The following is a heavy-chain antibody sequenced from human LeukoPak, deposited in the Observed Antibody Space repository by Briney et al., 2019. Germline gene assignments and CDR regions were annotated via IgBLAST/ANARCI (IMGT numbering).Heavy chain of an antibody. CDR1: GFTFSSYA. D-gene: IGHD3-22*01. Sequence: GGSLRLSCAASGFTFSSYAMNWVRQAPGKGLEWVGRIMPKTNGGTTDYAAPVKGRFTVSRDDSSYTVYLQMNSLKIEDTAVYYCTTDFYDSSGLRYWGQGTLVAVSS. V-gene: IGHV3-15*07. J-gene: IGHJ1*01. CDR3: TTDFYDSSGLRY. CDR2: IMPKTNGGTT.